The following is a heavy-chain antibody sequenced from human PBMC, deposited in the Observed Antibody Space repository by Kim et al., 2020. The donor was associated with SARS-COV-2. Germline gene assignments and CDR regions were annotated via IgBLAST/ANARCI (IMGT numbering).Heavy chain of an antibody. V-gene: IGHV3-20*01. D-gene: IGHD7-27*01. CDR2: GRT. Sequence: GRTGYADSVKGRFTNSRDNAKNSLYLQMNSLRAEDTALYHCARGTGAVDSWGQGTLVTVSS. CDR3: ARGTGAVDS. J-gene: IGHJ4*02.